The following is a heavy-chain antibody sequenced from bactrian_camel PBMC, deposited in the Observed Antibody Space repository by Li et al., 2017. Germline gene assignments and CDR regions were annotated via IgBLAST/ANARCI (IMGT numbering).Heavy chain of an antibody. D-gene: IGHD5*01. CDR3: AARRRAGNIFNPKEYAY. J-gene: IGHJ4*01. CDR1: GYTYNRNC. V-gene: IGHV3S40*01. Sequence: DVQLVESGGGSVQAGGSLRLSCAASGYTYNRNCMAWFRQAPGKEREGVARIATGSGNTYYADSVKGRFTISRDNAKNTVYLQMNNLQPDDTAMYYCAARRRAGNIFNPKEYAYWGQGTQVTVS. CDR2: IATGSGNT.